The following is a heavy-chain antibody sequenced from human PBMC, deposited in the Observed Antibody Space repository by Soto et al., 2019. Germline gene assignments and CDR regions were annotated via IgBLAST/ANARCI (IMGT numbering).Heavy chain of an antibody. D-gene: IGHD6-19*01. CDR2: INAGNGNT. CDR1: GYSFTSYA. CDR3: ARAVAVPASCDY. J-gene: IGHJ4*02. Sequence: VSGKVSCKASGYSFTSYAMHWVRQAPGQRLEWMGWINAGNGNTKYSQKFQGRVTITRDTSASTAYMELSSLRSEDTAMYYCARAVAVPASCDYWGQGTLVTVSS. V-gene: IGHV1-3*01.